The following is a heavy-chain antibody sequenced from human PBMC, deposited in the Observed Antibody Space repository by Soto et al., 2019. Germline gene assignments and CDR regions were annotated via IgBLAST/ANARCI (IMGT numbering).Heavy chain of an antibody. CDR3: ARDLVEQWLVPSGMDL. CDR2: ISSSGSTI. Sequence: EVQLVESGGGLVQPGGSLRLSCAASGFTFSSYEMNWVRQAPGQVLEWVSYISSSGSTIYYADSVKGRFTISRDNAKHSLYLQMIRRRAEDTAVYYCARDLVEQWLVPSGMDLLGQGSRVTVS. D-gene: IGHD6-19*01. J-gene: IGHJ6*02. CDR1: GFTFSSYE. V-gene: IGHV3-48*03.